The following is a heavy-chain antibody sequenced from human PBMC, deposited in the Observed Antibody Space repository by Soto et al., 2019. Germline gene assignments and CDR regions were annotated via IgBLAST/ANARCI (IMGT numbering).Heavy chain of an antibody. CDR2: ISAYNGNA. Sequence: SVKVSCKASGYTFTSYGISWVRQAPGQGLEWMGWISAYNGNANYAQKLQGRVTMTTDTSTSTAYMELRSLRSDDTAVYYCARDTVTTPWWFDPWGQGTLVTVSS. CDR3: ARDTVTTPWWFDP. V-gene: IGHV1-18*04. D-gene: IGHD4-17*01. CDR1: GYTFTSYG. J-gene: IGHJ5*02.